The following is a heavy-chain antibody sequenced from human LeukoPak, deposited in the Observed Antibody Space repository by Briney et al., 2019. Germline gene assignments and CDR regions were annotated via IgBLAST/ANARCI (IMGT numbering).Heavy chain of an antibody. V-gene: IGHV3-53*01. D-gene: IGHD4-17*01. CDR2: IYSGGST. CDR1: GFTVSSNY. J-gene: IGHJ3*02. CDR3: ARGYYGDLDAFDI. Sequence: GSLRLSCAASGFTVSSNYMSWVRQAPGKGLEWVSVIYSGGSTYYADSVKGRFTISRDNSKNTQYLQMNSLRAEDTAVYYCARGYYGDLDAFDIWGQGTMVTVSS.